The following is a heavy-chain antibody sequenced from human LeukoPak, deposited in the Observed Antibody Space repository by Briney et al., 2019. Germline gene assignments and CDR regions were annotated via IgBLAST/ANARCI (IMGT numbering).Heavy chain of an antibody. CDR1: GFTVSRNY. CDR2: IYSGGST. CDR3: ARVYGGSYYDY. V-gene: IGHV3-53*01. Sequence: GGSLRLSCAASGFTVSRNYMSWVRQAPGKGLEWVSVIYSGGSTYYADSVKGRFTIFRDNSKNTLFLQMNSLRAEDTAMYYCARVYGGSYYDYWGQGTLVTVSS. J-gene: IGHJ4*02. D-gene: IGHD1-26*01.